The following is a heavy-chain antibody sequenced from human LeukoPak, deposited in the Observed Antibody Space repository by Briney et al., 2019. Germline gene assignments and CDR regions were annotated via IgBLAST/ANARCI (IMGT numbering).Heavy chain of an antibody. CDR2: IYPGDSDT. J-gene: IGHJ4*02. CDR1: GYSFTTYW. CDR3: ARRQGCSSTSCPPDY. D-gene: IGHD2-2*01. Sequence: GESLKISCRGSGYSFTTYWIGWVRQMPGKGLEWLGFIYPGDSDTRYTPSFQGQVTMSADKSINTAYLQWSSLKASDTAMYYCARRQGCSSTSCPPDYWGQGTLVTVSS. V-gene: IGHV5-51*01.